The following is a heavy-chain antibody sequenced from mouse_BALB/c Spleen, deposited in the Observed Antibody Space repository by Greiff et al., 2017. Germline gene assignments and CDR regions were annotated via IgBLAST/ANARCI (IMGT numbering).Heavy chain of an antibody. CDR3: ARIPFITTVVAPYYAMDY. Sequence: VQLVESGPVLVAPSQSLSITFTVSGFSLTGYGVNWVRQPPGKGLEWLGMIWGDGSTDYNSALKSRLSISKDNSKSQVFLKMNSLQTDDTARYYCARIPFITTVVAPYYAMDYWGQGTSVTVSS. J-gene: IGHJ4*01. CDR2: IWGDGST. D-gene: IGHD1-1*01. V-gene: IGHV2-6-7*01. CDR1: GFSLTGYG.